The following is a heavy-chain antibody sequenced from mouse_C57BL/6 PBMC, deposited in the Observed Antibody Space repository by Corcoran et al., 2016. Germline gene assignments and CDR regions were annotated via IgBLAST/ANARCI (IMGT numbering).Heavy chain of an antibody. Sequence: DVQLQESGPGLVKPSQSLSLTCSVTGYSITSGYYWNWIRQFPGNKLEWMGYISYDGSNNYNPSLKNRISITRDTSKNQFFLKLNSVTTEDTATYYCARVGGLAGTYSFDYWGQGTTLTVSS. CDR2: ISYDGSN. CDR3: ARVGGLAGTYSFDY. V-gene: IGHV3-6*01. CDR1: GYSITSGYY. D-gene: IGHD4-1*01. J-gene: IGHJ2*01.